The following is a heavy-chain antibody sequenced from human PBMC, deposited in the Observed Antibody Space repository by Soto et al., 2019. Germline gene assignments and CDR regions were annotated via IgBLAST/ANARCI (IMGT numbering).Heavy chain of an antibody. Sequence: EVQLLESGGGLVQPGGSLRLSCAASGFTFSSYAMSWVRQAPGKGLEWVSAISGSGGSTYYADSVKGRFTISRDNSKNTLYLQMNSLRAEDTAVYYCASGQQWLVLVDYWGQGTLLTVSS. D-gene: IGHD6-19*01. CDR3: ASGQQWLVLVDY. V-gene: IGHV3-23*01. CDR2: ISGSGGST. J-gene: IGHJ4*02. CDR1: GFTFSSYA.